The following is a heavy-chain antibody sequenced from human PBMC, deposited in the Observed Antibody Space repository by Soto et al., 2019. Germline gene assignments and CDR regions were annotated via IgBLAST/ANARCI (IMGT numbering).Heavy chain of an antibody. J-gene: IGHJ5*02. D-gene: IGHD4-17*01. V-gene: IGHV1-69*01. CDR2: IIPIFGTA. CDR1: GGTFSSYA. CDR3: ARLSTVTSPFWFDP. Sequence: QVQLVQSGAEVKKPGSSVKVSCKASGGTFSSYAISWVRQAPGQGLEWMGGIIPIFGTANYAQKFQGSVTITADESTSTAYMELSSLRSEDTAVYYCARLSTVTSPFWFDPWGQGTLVTVSS.